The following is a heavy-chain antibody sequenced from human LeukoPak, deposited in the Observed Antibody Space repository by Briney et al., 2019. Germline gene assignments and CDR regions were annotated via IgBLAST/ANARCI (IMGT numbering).Heavy chain of an antibody. J-gene: IGHJ4*02. D-gene: IGHD6-19*01. Sequence: ASVKGSCKASGYTFITNDISWVRQAPGQGLEWMGWVSAYNGNTNYAQKLQGRVTMTTDTSTNTAYMELRSLRSDDTAVYYCARSAVADTLSAYYFEYWGQGTLVTVSS. V-gene: IGHV1-18*04. CDR3: ARSAVADTLSAYYFEY. CDR1: GYTFITND. CDR2: VSAYNGNT.